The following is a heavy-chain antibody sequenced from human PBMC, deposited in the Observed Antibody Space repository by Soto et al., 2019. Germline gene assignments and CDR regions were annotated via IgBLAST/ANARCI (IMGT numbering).Heavy chain of an antibody. CDR1: GGSFSGDY. CDR3: ARGPYSVSGWYRAAGYYYYGMDV. CDR2: INHSGST. Sequence: SETLSLTCAVYGGSFSGDYWSWIRQPPGQGLEWIGEINHSGSTNYNPSLKSRVTISVDTSKNQFSLKLSSVTAADTAVYYCARGPYSVSGWYRAAGYYYYGMDVWGQGTTVT. D-gene: IGHD6-19*01. V-gene: IGHV4-34*01. J-gene: IGHJ6*02.